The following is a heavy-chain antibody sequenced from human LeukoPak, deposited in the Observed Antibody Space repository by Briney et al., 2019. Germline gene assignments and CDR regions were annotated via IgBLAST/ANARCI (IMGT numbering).Heavy chain of an antibody. J-gene: IGHJ4*02. CDR1: GYTFTSYY. V-gene: IGHV1-46*01. CDR3: ARDMFVEWLNSFDY. CDR2: INPSGGST. Sequence: ASVNVSCTASGYTFTSYYMHWARQAAGQGLEWMGMINPSGGSTSYAQKFQGRVTMTRDTSTSTVYMELSSLRSEDTAGQYCARDMFVEWLNSFDYWGQGTLVTVSS. D-gene: IGHD3-3*01.